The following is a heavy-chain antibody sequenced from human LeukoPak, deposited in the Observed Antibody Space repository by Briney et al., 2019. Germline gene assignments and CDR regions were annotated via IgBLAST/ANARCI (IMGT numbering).Heavy chain of an antibody. D-gene: IGHD3-22*01. Sequence: ASVKVSYKASGYTFTGYYMHWVRQAPGQGLEWMGWINPNSGGANYAQKFQGRVTMTRDTSISTAYMELSRLRSDDTAVYYCARSSLNYYDSSGYSEYFQHWGQGTLVTVSS. CDR1: GYTFTGYY. V-gene: IGHV1-2*02. CDR2: INPNSGGA. CDR3: ARSSLNYYDSSGYSEYFQH. J-gene: IGHJ1*01.